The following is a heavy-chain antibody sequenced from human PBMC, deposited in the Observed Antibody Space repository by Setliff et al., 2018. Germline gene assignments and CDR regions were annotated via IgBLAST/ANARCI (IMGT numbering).Heavy chain of an antibody. J-gene: IGHJ4*02. CDR1: GGSITTSSYS. CDR3: TRPSNFWNGYLFDW. V-gene: IGHV4-39*01. Sequence: PSETLSLTCTVSGGSITTSSYSWGWIRQPPGKGLEWIGNIYHSGTTYYNPSLKSRLTLSVDTSKNQFSLELNPVTAADAAIYYCTRPSNFWNGYLFDWWGQGSLVTVSS. CDR2: IYHSGTT. D-gene: IGHD3-3*01.